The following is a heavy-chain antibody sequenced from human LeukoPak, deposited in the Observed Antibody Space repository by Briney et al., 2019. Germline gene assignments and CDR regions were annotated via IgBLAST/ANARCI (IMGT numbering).Heavy chain of an antibody. D-gene: IGHD6-13*01. CDR1: GGSISSYY. Sequence: KPSETLSLTCTASGGSISSYYWSWIRQPPGKGLEWIGYISYSGNTNYNPSLKSRVTISVDTSKNQFSLKLTSVTAADTAVYYCARQGGYIAPLALWGPGTLVTVSA. CDR3: ARQGGYIAPLAL. CDR2: ISYSGNT. V-gene: IGHV4-59*08. J-gene: IGHJ4*02.